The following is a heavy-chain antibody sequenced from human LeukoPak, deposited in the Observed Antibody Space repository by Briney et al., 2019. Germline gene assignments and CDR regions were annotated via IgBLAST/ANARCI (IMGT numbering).Heavy chain of an antibody. CDR2: IYYSGST. V-gene: IGHV4-39*07. CDR1: GGSISSSSYY. J-gene: IGHJ5*02. Sequence: PSETLSLTCTVSGGSISSSSYYWGWIRQPPGKGLEWIGSIYYSGSTYYNPSLKSRVTISVDTSKNQFSLKLSSVTAADTAMYYCASAGSYCDNTACYIKWFDPWGPGTLVTVSS. CDR3: ASAGSYCDNTACYIKWFDP. D-gene: IGHD2-2*02.